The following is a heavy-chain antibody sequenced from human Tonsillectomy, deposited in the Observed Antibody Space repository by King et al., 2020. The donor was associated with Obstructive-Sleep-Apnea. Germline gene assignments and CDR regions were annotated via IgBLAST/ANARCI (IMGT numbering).Heavy chain of an antibody. CDR1: GFTFSNYA. D-gene: IGHD3-10*01. Sequence: QLVESGGGVVQPGRSLRLSCAASGFTFSNYAMHWVRQAPGKGLEWVAVISFDGSNKYYADYVKGRFTISRDNSKNTLYLQVNSLRPEDTAVYYCARDGPMVRGDAFDMWGQGTMVTVSS. J-gene: IGHJ3*02. CDR2: ISFDGSNK. V-gene: IGHV3-30*04. CDR3: ARDGPMVRGDAFDM.